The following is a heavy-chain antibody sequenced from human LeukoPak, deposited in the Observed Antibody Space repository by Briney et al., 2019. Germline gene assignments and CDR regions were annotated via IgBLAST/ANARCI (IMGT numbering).Heavy chain of an antibody. Sequence: SETLSLTCIVSGVSIRTSNYYWGWIRQPPGKGLEWIANIHYSGSTYYNPSLKSRVTIFVDTSKNQFSLKLSSVTAADTAVYYCARQKAVADPFDYWGQGTLVTVSS. D-gene: IGHD6-19*01. CDR2: IHYSGST. V-gene: IGHV4-39*01. CDR3: ARQKAVADPFDY. CDR1: GVSIRTSNYY. J-gene: IGHJ4*02.